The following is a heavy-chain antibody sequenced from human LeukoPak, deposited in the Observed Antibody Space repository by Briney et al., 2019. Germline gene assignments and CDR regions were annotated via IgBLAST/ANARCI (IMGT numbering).Heavy chain of an antibody. CDR3: ARSRIPTWYNWFDP. Sequence: GGSLRLSCAASGFTFSDYYMSWIRQAPGKGLEWVSSISSSSSYIYYADSVKGRFTISRDNAKNSLYLQMNSLRAEDTAVYYCARSRIPTWYNWFDPWGQGTLVTVSS. CDR1: GFTFSDYY. J-gene: IGHJ5*02. CDR2: ISSSSSYI. D-gene: IGHD2-21*01. V-gene: IGHV3-11*06.